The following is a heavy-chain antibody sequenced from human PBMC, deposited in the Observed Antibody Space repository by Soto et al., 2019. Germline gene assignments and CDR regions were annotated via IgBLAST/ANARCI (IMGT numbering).Heavy chain of an antibody. V-gene: IGHV4-39*01. CDR2: VSYSGRT. CDR1: GGSISSNSYC. CDR3: ARQFRADAYPGIFDH. Sequence: SETLSLTCTVSGGSISSNSYCWVLVRQSPGKGLEWIGSVSYSGRTYYNPSLKGRVTISVDTSKNHFSLELNSVTAADTAVFYCARQFRADAYPGIFDHWRHGTLVTVSS. J-gene: IGHJ4*01. D-gene: IGHD2-2*01.